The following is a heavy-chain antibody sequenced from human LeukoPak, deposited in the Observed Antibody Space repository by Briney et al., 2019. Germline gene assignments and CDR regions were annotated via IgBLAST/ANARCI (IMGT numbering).Heavy chain of an antibody. Sequence: PGGSLRLSCAASGFTFNSYEMNWVRQAPGKVLEWVSYISSSGSTIYYADSVKGRFTLSRDNSKNTLYLQMNSLRVEDTAMYYCAKGGGTGYSSSWYSNWGQGTLVTVSS. CDR1: GFTFNSYE. J-gene: IGHJ4*02. CDR3: AKGGGTGYSSSWYSN. CDR2: ISSSGSTI. V-gene: IGHV3-48*03. D-gene: IGHD6-13*01.